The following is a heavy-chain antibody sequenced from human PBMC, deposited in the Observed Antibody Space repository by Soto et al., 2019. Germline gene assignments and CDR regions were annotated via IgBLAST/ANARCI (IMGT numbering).Heavy chain of an antibody. J-gene: IGHJ4*01. Sequence: QVQLVESGGGVVQPGRSLRLSCAASGFTFSDYGMHWVRQAPGKGLEWVAVISHDGTTQNYLDSVKGRFTISRDNSKNTVFLEMRSLRPEDTAVYFCAKSLACSSWYEGESWGHGTRVTVSS. V-gene: IGHV3-30*18. D-gene: IGHD6-13*01. CDR2: ISHDGTTQ. CDR1: GFTFSDYG. CDR3: AKSLACSSWYEGES.